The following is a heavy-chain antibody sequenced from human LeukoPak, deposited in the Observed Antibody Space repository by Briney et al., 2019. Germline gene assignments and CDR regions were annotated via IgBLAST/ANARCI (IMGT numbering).Heavy chain of an antibody. CDR1: GYTFTNYG. J-gene: IGHJ4*02. D-gene: IGHD2-2*03. CDR2: IGAYNSNT. Sequence: ASVTVSFTTSGYTFTNYGIAWVRQAPGQGLEWMGWIGAYNSNTDYSQKLQGRVTITTDTSTSTAYMELRSLRSADTAMYYCARYRLDMATSIIFDFWGQGTLVTVSS. CDR3: ARYRLDMATSIIFDF. V-gene: IGHV1-18*01.